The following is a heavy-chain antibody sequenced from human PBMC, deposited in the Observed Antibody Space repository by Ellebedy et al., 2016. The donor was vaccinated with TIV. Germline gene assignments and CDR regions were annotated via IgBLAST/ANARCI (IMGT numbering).Heavy chain of an antibody. CDR3: ARVGVRGVIPYFDY. CDR2: IYTSGST. CDR1: GGSISSYY. Sequence: SETLSLXXTVSGGSISSYYWSWIRQPAGKGLEWIGRIYTSGSTNYNPSLKSRVAMSVDTSKNQFSLKLSSVTAADTAVYYCARVGVRGVIPYFDYWGQGALVTVSP. D-gene: IGHD3-10*01. J-gene: IGHJ4*02. V-gene: IGHV4-4*07.